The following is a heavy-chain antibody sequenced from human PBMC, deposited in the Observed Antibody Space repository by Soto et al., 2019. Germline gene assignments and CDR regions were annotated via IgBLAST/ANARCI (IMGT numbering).Heavy chain of an antibody. V-gene: IGHV6-1*01. CDR1: GDSVSSNTAA. Sequence: SQTLSLTCAISGDSVSSNTAAWHWIRQSPSRGLEWLGRTYFRSRWYNDYAVSVKSRITINADTSKNQFSLHLNSVSPEDTAVYCCAGGVESGYSNHDYYLDVWGKGTMVTVSS. CDR3: AGGVESGYSNHDYYLDV. D-gene: IGHD5-12*01. J-gene: IGHJ6*03. CDR2: TYFRSRWYN.